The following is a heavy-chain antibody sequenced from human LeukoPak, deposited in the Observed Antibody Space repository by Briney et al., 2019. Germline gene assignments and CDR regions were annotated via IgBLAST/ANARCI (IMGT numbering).Heavy chain of an antibody. D-gene: IGHD6-19*01. V-gene: IGHV3-30*18. CDR1: GFTFSSHG. J-gene: IGHJ4*02. CDR2: ISFDGTIK. CDR3: AKRGFSSSGWYLVDF. Sequence: PGGSLRLSCAASGFTFSSHGMHWVRQAPGKGLEWVAVISFDGTIKYYADSVKGRFTISRDNSKNTLGLQMNSLRAEDTAVYYCAKRGFSSSGWYLVDFWGQGTLVTVSS.